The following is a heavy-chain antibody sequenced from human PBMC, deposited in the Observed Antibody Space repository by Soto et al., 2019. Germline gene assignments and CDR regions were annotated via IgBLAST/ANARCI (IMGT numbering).Heavy chain of an antibody. V-gene: IGHV2-5*02. Sequence: QITLKESGPTLVKPTQTLTLTCTFSGFSLSTSGVGLGWIRQAPGKALEWLAFIYWDDDKGYSASLKGRLTVTNDTYNTQLLLTMTNMDPVDTATYCGAHASYSKRNAFDLWGLGTMVTVSS. D-gene: IGHD1-26*01. J-gene: IGHJ3*01. CDR2: IYWDDDK. CDR3: AHASYSKRNAFDL. CDR1: GFSLSTSGVG.